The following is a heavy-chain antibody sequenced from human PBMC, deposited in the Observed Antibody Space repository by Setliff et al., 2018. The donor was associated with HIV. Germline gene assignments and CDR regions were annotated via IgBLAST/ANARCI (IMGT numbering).Heavy chain of an antibody. J-gene: IGHJ6*03. CDR1: GYSLTNYY. D-gene: IGHD2-2*01. CDR2: INPSGGST. V-gene: IGHV1-46*01. Sequence: RASVKVSCKASGYSLTNYYMHWVRQAPGQGLEWMGIINPSGGSTSYAQKFQGRVTMTRDTSTSTVYMALSSLRSEDTAVYYCARAYCSTTSCSTSYHYYYMDVWGKGTTVTVSS. CDR3: ARAYCSTTSCSTSYHYYYMDV.